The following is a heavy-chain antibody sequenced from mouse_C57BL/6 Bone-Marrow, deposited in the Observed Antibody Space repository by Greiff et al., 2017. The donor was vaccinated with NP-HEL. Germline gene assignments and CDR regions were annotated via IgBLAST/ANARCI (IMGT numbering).Heavy chain of an antibody. CDR2: ISSGGSYT. CDR1: GFTFSSYG. Sequence: EVKLVESGGDLVKPGGSLKLSCAASGFTFSSYGMSWVRQTPDKRLEWVATISSGGSYTYYPDSVKGRFTLSRDNAKNTQYLQVSSLKSEDTAMYYCAKHGDGYYGAMDYWGQGTSVTVSS. CDR3: AKHGDGYYGAMDY. J-gene: IGHJ4*01. D-gene: IGHD2-3*01. V-gene: IGHV5-6*01.